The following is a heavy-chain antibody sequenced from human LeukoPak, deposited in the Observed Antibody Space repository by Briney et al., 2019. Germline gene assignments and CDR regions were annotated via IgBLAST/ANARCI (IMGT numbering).Heavy chain of an antibody. J-gene: IGHJ4*02. CDR2: ISYDGSNK. CDR3: ARPPTYCSTTGYQFDY. D-gene: IGHD2-2*01. CDR1: GFTFSSYG. V-gene: IGHV3-30*03. Sequence: GRSLRLSCAASGFTFSSYGMHWVRQAPGKGLEWVAVISYDGSNKYYADSVKGRFTISRDNSKNTLYLQMNSLRAEDTAVYYCARPPTYCSTTGYQFDYWGQGTLVTVSS.